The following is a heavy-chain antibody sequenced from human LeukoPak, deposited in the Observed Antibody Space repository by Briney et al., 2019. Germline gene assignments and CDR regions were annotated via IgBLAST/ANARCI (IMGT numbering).Heavy chain of an antibody. J-gene: IGHJ4*02. CDR1: GFTFSSYS. CDR2: ISSSSSYI. D-gene: IGHD4-17*01. V-gene: IGHV3-21*01. Sequence: WGSLRLSCAASGFTFSSYSMNWVRQAPGKGLEWVSSISSSSSYIYYADSVKGRFTISRDNAKNSLYLQMNSLRAEDTAVYYCATNVDGDYVTLDYWGQGTLVTVSS. CDR3: ATNVDGDYVTLDY.